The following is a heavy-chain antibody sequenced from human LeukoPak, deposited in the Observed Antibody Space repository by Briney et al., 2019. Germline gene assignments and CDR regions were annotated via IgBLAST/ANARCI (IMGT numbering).Heavy chain of an antibody. V-gene: IGHV3-30-3*02. J-gene: IGHJ4*02. Sequence: GRSLRLSCAASGFTFSSYAMHWVRQAPGKGLEWVAVISYDGSNKYYADSVKGRFTISRDNSKNTLYLQMNSLRAEDTAVYYCAKLGGANTRGDIDYWGQGTLVTVSS. D-gene: IGHD1-26*01. CDR2: ISYDGSNK. CDR1: GFTFSSYA. CDR3: AKLGGANTRGDIDY.